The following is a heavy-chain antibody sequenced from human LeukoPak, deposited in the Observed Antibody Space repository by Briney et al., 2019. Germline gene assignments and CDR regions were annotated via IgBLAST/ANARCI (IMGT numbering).Heavy chain of an antibody. J-gene: IGHJ4*02. Sequence: GGSLRLSCAASGFTFSTYSMSWVRQAPGKGLEWVSYISSSSTMYYADSVKGRFTISRDNAKNSLYLQMNSLRDEDTAVYYCARPSMVQGTNIAAFDSWGEGGLVSVCS. CDR2: ISSSSTM. CDR3: ARPSMVQGTNIAAFDS. CDR1: GFTFSTYS. D-gene: IGHD3-10*01. V-gene: IGHV3-48*02.